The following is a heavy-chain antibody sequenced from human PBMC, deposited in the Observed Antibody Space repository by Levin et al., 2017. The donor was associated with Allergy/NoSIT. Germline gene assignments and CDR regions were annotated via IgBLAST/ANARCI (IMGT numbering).Heavy chain of an antibody. J-gene: IGHJ6*03. V-gene: IGHV4-39*01. CDR2: IYYSGST. Sequence: SQTLSLTCTVSGGSISSSSYYWGWIRQPPGKGLEWIGSIYYSGSTYYNPSLKSRVTISVDTSKNQFSLKLSSVTAADTAVYYCARGELVRGVIISGDYYYMDVWGKGTTVTVSS. D-gene: IGHD3-10*01. CDR3: ARGELVRGVIISGDYYYMDV. CDR1: GGSISSSSYY.